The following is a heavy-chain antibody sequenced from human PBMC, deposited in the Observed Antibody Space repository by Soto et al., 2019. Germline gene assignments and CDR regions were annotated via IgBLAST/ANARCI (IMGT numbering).Heavy chain of an antibody. Sequence: QVQLVESGGGVVQPGRSLRVSCAASGFTFSNYAMHWVRQAPGKGLEWVAVVSYDGSKQSYADCVEGRFTISRDSSKSTLYLHMDNLGDEDRAVYYCAIDLVSYYDFSGDYNWDYWGQGTVVTVP. V-gene: IGHV3-30-3*01. D-gene: IGHD3-22*01. CDR3: AIDLVSYYDFSGDYNWDY. CDR1: GFTFSNYA. CDR2: VSYDGSKQ. J-gene: IGHJ4*02.